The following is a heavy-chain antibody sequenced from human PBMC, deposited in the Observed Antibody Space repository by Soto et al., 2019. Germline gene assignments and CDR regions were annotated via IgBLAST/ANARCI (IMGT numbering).Heavy chain of an antibody. CDR3: AVWFGEPRPYYYYGMDV. CDR1: GGTFSSYA. CDR2: IIPIFGTA. Sequence: GASVKVSCKASGGTFSSYAISWVRQAPGQGLEWMGGIIPIFGTAIYAQKFQGRVTITADESTSTAYMELSSLRSEDTAVYYCAVWFGEPRPYYYYGMDVWGQGTTVTVSS. D-gene: IGHD3-10*01. V-gene: IGHV1-69*13. J-gene: IGHJ6*02.